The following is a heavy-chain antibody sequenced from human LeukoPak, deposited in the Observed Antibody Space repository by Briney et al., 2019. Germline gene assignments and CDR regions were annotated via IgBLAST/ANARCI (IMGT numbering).Heavy chain of an antibody. CDR3: ARDLFLWRGYYMDV. V-gene: IGHV3-21*01. CDR2: ISSSSSYI. D-gene: IGHD2-21*01. Sequence: TGGSLRLSCAASGFTFSSYEMNWVRQAPGKGLEWVSSISSSSSYIYYADSVKGRFTISRDNAKNSLYLQMNSLRAEDTAVYYCARDLFLWRGYYMDVWGKGTTVTVSS. CDR1: GFTFSSYE. J-gene: IGHJ6*03.